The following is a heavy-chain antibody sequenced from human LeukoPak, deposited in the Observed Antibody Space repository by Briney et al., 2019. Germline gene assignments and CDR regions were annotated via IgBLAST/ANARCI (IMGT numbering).Heavy chain of an antibody. V-gene: IGHV1-2*02. CDR3: ARGQREWELDAFDI. Sequence: GASVKVSCKASGYTFTGYYMHWVRQAPGQGLEWMGWINPNSGGTNYAQKFQGRVAMTRDTSISTAYMELSRLRSDDTAVYYCARGQREWELDAFDIWGQGTMVTVSS. J-gene: IGHJ3*02. CDR2: INPNSGGT. CDR1: GYTFTGYY. D-gene: IGHD1-26*01.